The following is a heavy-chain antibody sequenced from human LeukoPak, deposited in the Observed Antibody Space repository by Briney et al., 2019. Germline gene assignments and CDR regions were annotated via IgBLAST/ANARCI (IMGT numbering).Heavy chain of an antibody. D-gene: IGHD2-8*02. CDR2: IIPIFGTA. Sequence: SVKVSCKASGGTFSSYAISWVRQAPGQGLEWMGGIIPIFGTANYAQKFQGRVTITADKSTSTAYMELSSLRSEDTAVYYCATYRQVLLPFESWGQGTLVTVSS. CDR3: ATYRQVLLPFES. J-gene: IGHJ4*02. V-gene: IGHV1-69*06. CDR1: GGTFSSYA.